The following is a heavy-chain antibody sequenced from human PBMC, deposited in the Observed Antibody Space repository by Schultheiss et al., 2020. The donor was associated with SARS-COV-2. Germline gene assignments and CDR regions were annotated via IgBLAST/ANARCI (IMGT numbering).Heavy chain of an antibody. Sequence: SQTLSLTCGVYGGSFSGYYWSWIRQPPGKGLEWIGEINHSGSTNYNPSLKSRVTISRDTSKNQFSLKLSSVTAADTTVYYCARQRRGITMLRNRSSYHYYMDVWGKGTTVTVSS. V-gene: IGHV4-34*01. CDR3: ARQRRGITMLRNRSSYHYYMDV. D-gene: IGHD3-10*02. CDR2: INHSGST. J-gene: IGHJ6*03. CDR1: GGSFSGYY.